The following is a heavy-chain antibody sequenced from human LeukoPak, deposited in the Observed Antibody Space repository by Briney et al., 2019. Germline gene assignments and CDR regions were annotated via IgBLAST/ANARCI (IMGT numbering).Heavy chain of an antibody. CDR2: LYHSGST. D-gene: IGHD2-21*02. CDR1: GGSISTPGYY. V-gene: IGHV4-39*01. J-gene: IGHJ4*02. CDR3: ARHALATVTDPSFDY. Sequence: SETLSLTCTVSGGSISTPGYYWGWIRQPPGKGLEWIGRLYHSGSTYYKPSLKSRATISVDKSKNQCSLKLRSVTAADTAVYYCARHALATVTDPSFDYWGQGTLVTVSS.